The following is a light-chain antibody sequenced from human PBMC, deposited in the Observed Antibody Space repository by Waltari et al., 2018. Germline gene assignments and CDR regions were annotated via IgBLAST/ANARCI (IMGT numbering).Light chain of an antibody. Sequence: EMTQSPDSLPVSLGERATINCKSSQSVLYNFNNKNYLAWFQLKPGQPPKLLIRWASTREPGVPDRFSGSGSGTDFTLTISRLQTEDVAVYYCQQYLTLPYSFGQGTKLEIK. CDR1: QSVLYNFNNKNY. V-gene: IGKV4-1*01. J-gene: IGKJ2*03. CDR2: WAS. CDR3: QQYLTLPYS.